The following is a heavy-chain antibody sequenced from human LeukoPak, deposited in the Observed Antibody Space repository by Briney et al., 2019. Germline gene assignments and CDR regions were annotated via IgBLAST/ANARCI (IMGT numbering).Heavy chain of an antibody. CDR3: ARGGYDFWSGYGKFDY. D-gene: IGHD3-3*01. V-gene: IGHV4-39*07. J-gene: IGHJ4*02. CDR2: KFYGGRA. CDR1: GGSISTSDKH. Sequence: SETLSLTCTVSGGSISTSDKHWGWIRQPPGMGLEWIGSKFYGGRAFYSPSLNSRVTISVDTSKNQFSLRLNSVTAADTAVYYCARGGYDFWSGYGKFDYWGQGTLVTVSS.